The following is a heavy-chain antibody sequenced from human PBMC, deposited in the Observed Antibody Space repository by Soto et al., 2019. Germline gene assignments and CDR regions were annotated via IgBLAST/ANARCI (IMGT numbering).Heavy chain of an antibody. CDR3: ASLTYYYDSSGYFPDGYYGMDV. CDR2: IYYSGST. V-gene: IGHV4-59*01. Sequence: SETLSLTCTVTGGSISSYYWSWIRQPPGKGLEWIGYIYYSGSTNYNPSLKSRVTISVDTSKNQFSLKLSSVTAADTAVYYCASLTYYYDSSGYFPDGYYGMDVWGQGTTVTVSS. D-gene: IGHD3-22*01. J-gene: IGHJ6*02. CDR1: GGSISSYY.